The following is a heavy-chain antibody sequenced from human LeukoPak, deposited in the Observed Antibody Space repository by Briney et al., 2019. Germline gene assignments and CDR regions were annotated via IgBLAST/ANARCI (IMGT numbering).Heavy chain of an antibody. D-gene: IGHD2/OR15-2a*01. V-gene: IGHV4-61*02. Sequence: SETLSLTCTVSGGSISSGSSYWSWIRQPAGKGLEWIGRIYTSGNTNYKPSLQSRVTISVDTAKNQFSLKLSSVTAADTAVYYCTRGDNTWGQGTLVTVSS. CDR1: GGSISSGSSY. J-gene: IGHJ5*02. CDR2: IYTSGNT. CDR3: TRGDNT.